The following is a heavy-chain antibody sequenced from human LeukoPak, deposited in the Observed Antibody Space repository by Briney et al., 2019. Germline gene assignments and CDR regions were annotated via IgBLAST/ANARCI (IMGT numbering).Heavy chain of an antibody. J-gene: IGHJ4*02. CDR1: GGSISSYY. CDR3: AREYSSSLFDY. D-gene: IGHD6-13*01. V-gene: IGHV4-4*07. Sequence: PSETLSLTCTVSGGSISSYYWSRIRQPAGKGLEWIGRIYTSGSTNYNPSLKSRVTMSIDTSKNQFSLKLSSVTAADTAVYYWAREYSSSLFDYWGQGTLVTVSS. CDR2: IYTSGST.